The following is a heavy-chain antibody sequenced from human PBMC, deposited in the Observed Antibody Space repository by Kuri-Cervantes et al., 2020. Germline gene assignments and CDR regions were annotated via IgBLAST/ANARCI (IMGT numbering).Heavy chain of an antibody. CDR3: VRHSGHFLVPTNADY. V-gene: IGHV4-38-2*02. Sequence: SETLSLTCTVSGYSITNDHYWGWIRQAPGKGLQWVGSIYHSGTTYYNTSLKSRVTMSIDTSRDQLSSNLRSVTAADTAVYYCVRHSGHFLVPTNADYWGQGILVTVSS. D-gene: IGHD2/OR15-2a*01. CDR1: GYSITNDHY. CDR2: IYHSGTT. J-gene: IGHJ4*02.